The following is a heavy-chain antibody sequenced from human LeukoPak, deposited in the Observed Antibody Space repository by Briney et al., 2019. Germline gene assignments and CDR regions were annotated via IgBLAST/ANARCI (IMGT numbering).Heavy chain of an antibody. J-gene: IGHJ4*02. CDR1: GFTFSSYW. D-gene: IGHD3-3*01. CDR3: ANDFWSGPSDY. Sequence: GGSLRLSCAASGFTFSSYWMSWVRQAPGKGLEWVANIKEDGSEKYYVDSVKGRFTISRDNAKNSLYLQMNSLRDEDTAVYYCANDFWSGPSDYWGQGTLVTVSS. CDR2: IKEDGSEK. V-gene: IGHV3-7*01.